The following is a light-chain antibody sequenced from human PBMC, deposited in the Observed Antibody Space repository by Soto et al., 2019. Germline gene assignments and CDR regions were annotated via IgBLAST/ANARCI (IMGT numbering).Light chain of an antibody. CDR2: QAS. J-gene: IGKJ1*01. V-gene: IGKV1-5*03. CDR3: HQYNDFST. CDR1: QSIGTL. Sequence: DIQMTQSPSTLSASVGDRVTISCRASQSIGTLLAWYQQKPGQAPKLLIYQASSSESGIPPRFSGSGSGTDFTLTISSLQPDDFATYYCHQYNDFSTFGQGTKVEIK.